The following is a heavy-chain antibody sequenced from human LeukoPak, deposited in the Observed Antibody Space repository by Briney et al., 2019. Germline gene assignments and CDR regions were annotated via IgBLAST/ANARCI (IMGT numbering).Heavy chain of an antibody. CDR3: ARQGDGYNYYYGMDV. J-gene: IGHJ6*02. CDR1: GGSITSYS. D-gene: IGHD5-24*01. CDR2: IYYSGST. Sequence: SSESLSLTCSVSGGSITSYSWNWLRQPPGQGLDWVGYIYYSGSTHYHPSLQSRVTISLDTARTQFSLKLSSGTAADTAVYYCARQGDGYNYYYGMDVWGQGTTVTVSS. V-gene: IGHV4-59*08.